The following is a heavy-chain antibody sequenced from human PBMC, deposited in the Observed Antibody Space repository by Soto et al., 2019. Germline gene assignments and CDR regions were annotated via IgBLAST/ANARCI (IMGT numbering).Heavy chain of an antibody. CDR2: SHHSGNS. J-gene: IGHJ4*02. CDR1: GDSISSDKW. D-gene: IGHD6-13*01. V-gene: IGHV4-4*02. CDR3: ARGERQQQRDY. Sequence: QVQLQESGPGLVKPSGTLSLTCAVSGDSISSDKWWSWVRQPPGKGLAWIGDSHHSGNSNYNPSLTSRVIISVDTSKNQFSLKLSSVTDADTAVYYCARGERQQQRDYWGQGTLVSGSS.